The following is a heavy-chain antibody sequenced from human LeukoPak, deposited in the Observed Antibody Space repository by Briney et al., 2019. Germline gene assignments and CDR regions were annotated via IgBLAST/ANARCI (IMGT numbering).Heavy chain of an antibody. D-gene: IGHD3-3*01. CDR3: ARIDFWSGYVDYYYMDV. J-gene: IGHJ6*03. CDR1: GFTFTAYT. V-gene: IGHV3-48*01. Sequence: GGSLRLSCAASGFTFTAYTINWVRQAPGKGLEWVSYISSSSSTIYYADSVKGRFTISRDNAKNSLYLQMNSLRAEDTAVYYCARIDFWSGYVDYYYMDVWGKGTTVTVSS. CDR2: ISSSSSTI.